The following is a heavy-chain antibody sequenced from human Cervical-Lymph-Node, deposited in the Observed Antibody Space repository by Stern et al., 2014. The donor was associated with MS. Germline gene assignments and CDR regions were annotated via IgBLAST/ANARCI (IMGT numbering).Heavy chain of an antibody. CDR2: IYPGDSDT. D-gene: IGHD2-8*01. J-gene: IGHJ4*02. CDR3: ARQSASTNGVCYGFDY. Sequence: VQPVQSGAEVKKPGESLKISCKGSGYSFTSYWIGWVRQMPGKGLEWMGIIYPGDSDTRYSPSFQGQVTISADKSISTAYLQWSSLKASDTAMYYCARQSASTNGVCYGFDYWGQGTLVTVSS. CDR1: GYSFTSYW. V-gene: IGHV5-51*01.